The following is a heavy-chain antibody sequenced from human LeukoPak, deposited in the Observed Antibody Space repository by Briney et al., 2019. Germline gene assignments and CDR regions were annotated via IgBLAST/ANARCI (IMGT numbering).Heavy chain of an antibody. CDR3: AHLPYDYVWGSYPYDFDY. J-gene: IGHJ4*02. CDR2: IYWNDDK. CDR1: GFSLSTSGVG. Sequence: SGPTLVKPTQTLTLTCTFSGFSLSTSGVGVGWIRQPPGKALEWLALIYWNDDKRYSPSLKSRLTITKDTSKNQVVLTMTNMDPVDTATYYCAHLPYDYVWGSYPYDFDYWGQGTLVTVSS. V-gene: IGHV2-5*01. D-gene: IGHD3-16*01.